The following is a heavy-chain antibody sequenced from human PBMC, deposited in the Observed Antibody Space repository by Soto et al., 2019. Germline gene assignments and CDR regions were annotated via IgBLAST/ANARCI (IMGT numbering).Heavy chain of an antibody. CDR1: GYTFTSYG. Sequence: ASVKVSCKASGYTFTSYGISWVRQAAGQGLEWMGWISAYNGNTNYAQKLQGRVTISVDTSKNQFSLKLSSVTAADTAVYYCARKSSGWSGWWFDPWGQGTLVTVSS. D-gene: IGHD6-19*01. CDR2: ISAYNGNT. CDR3: ARKSSGWSGWWFDP. V-gene: IGHV1-18*01. J-gene: IGHJ5*02.